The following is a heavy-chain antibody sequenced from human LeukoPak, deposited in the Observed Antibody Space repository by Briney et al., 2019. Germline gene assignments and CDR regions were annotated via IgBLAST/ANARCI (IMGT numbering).Heavy chain of an antibody. J-gene: IGHJ6*03. CDR3: ARVAAEVVGVPGAIGFGWLRRDYYYMDV. CDR2: INPSGGST. CDR1: GYTFTGHY. D-gene: IGHD2-2*02. V-gene: IGHV1-46*01. Sequence: ASVKVSCKASGYTFTGHYMHWVRQAPGEGLEWMGIINPSGGSTSYAQKFQGRVTMTRDMSTSTVYMELSSLRSEDTAVYYCARVAAEVVGVPGAIGFGWLRRDYYYMDVWGKGTTVTVSS.